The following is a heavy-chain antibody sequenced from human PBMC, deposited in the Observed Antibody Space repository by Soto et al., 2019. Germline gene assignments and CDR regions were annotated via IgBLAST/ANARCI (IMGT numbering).Heavy chain of an antibody. Sequence: QVQLVQYGAEVKKPGSSVKVSCKISGDTFTSYVINWVRQAPGQGLEYVGGIIPLFGTTNYAQKFQDRVTMTADASTNTAYMDLGSLRSDDTAIYYCARHLLAVGSLSGDWGQGTLCTVSS. J-gene: IGHJ1*01. V-gene: IGHV1-69*01. CDR1: GDTFTSYV. CDR2: IIPLFGTT. CDR3: ARHLLAVGSLSGD. D-gene: IGHD6-19*01.